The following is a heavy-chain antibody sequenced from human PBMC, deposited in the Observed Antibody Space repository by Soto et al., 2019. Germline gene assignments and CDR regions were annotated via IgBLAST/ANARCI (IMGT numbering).Heavy chain of an antibody. CDR3: ARSMAGNDYFHMDV. CDR1: GYTFFNYD. CDR2: MNPYSGNT. D-gene: IGHD3-10*01. Sequence: QVQLVQPGAEVKKPGASVRVSCMASGYTFFNYDINWVRQATGQGPEWMGWMNPYSGNTGYAPEFQGRLTMTRSTSINTAYMELSSLRSDDTAIYYCARSMAGNDYFHMDVWGEGTTVIVS. J-gene: IGHJ6*03. V-gene: IGHV1-8*01.